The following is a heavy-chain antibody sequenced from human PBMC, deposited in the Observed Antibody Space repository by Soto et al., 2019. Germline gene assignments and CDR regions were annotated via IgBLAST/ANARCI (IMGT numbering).Heavy chain of an antibody. CDR1: GGSMSSGGYY. J-gene: IGHJ4*02. CDR3: ASIVSSAHGEFSD. D-gene: IGHD3-10*01. V-gene: IGHV4-31*03. CDR2: IYYSGST. Sequence: QVQLQESGPGLVKPSQTLSLTCTVSGGSMSSGGYYWSWISQHPGKGLEWIGYIYYSGSTYYNPSLKSRVTISVDTSKNQFSLKLSSVTAADTAVYYCASIVSSAHGEFSDWGQGTLVTVSS.